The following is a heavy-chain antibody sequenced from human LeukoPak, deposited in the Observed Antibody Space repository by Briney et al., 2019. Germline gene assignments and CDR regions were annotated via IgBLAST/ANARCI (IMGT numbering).Heavy chain of an antibody. V-gene: IGHV3-21*01. J-gene: IGHJ4*02. CDR3: ARGGVATIERTNDY. Sequence: GGSLRLSCAASGFTFSSYSMNWVRQAPGKGLVWVSSISSSSSYIYYADSVKGRFTISRDNAKNSLYLQMNSLRAEDTAVYYCARGGVATIERTNDYWGQGTLVTVSS. CDR1: GFTFSSYS. CDR2: ISSSSSYI. D-gene: IGHD5-12*01.